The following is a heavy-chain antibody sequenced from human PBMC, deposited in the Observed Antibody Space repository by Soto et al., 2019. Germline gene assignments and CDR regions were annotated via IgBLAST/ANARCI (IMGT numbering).Heavy chain of an antibody. Sequence: QVQLVQSGAEVKKPGASVRVSCKASGYTITCCAMHWVRQAPGQRPEWMGWFNAGDGDTKYSQNCQGRFTIIRDTSASTVYMELSSLRPEDTAVYYCARDGEDKAAAAMVYWGQGTLVTVSS. D-gene: IGHD6-13*01. CDR1: GYTITCCA. CDR3: ARDGEDKAAAAMVY. J-gene: IGHJ4*02. V-gene: IGHV1-3*01. CDR2: FNAGDGDT.